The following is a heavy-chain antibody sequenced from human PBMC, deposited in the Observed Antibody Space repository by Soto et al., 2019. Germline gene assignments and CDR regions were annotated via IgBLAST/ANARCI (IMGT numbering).Heavy chain of an antibody. CDR1: GGSFSDYY. CDR2: INYSGST. V-gene: IGHV4-34*01. J-gene: IGHJ2*01. CDR3: VIYADFGWYFNP. Sequence: QGHLQQWGAGLLKPSETLSLTCAVYGGSFSDYYWSWVRQPPGKGLEWIAEINYSGSTRYNPSLRSRVTISSDTSKNQVSLTLTSLTAADTAVYYCVIYADFGWYFNPWGRGTLVTVSS. D-gene: IGHD4-17*01.